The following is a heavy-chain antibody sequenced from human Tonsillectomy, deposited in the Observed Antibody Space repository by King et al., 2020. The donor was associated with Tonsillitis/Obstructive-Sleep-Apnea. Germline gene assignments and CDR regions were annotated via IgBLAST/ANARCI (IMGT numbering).Heavy chain of an antibody. J-gene: IGHJ6*03. Sequence: PLQESGPGLVKPSETLSLTCTVSGGPISSSSYYWGWIRQPPGKGLEWIGSIYYSGSTYYNPSLKSRVTISVDTSKNQFSLKLSSVTAADTAVYYCGSSDDYYYMDVWGKGTTVTVSS. CDR2: IYYSGST. CDR3: GSSDDYYYMDV. CDR1: GGPISSSSYY. V-gene: IGHV4-39*01.